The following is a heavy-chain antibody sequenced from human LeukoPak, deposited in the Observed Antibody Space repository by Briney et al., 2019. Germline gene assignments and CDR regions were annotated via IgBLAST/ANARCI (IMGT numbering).Heavy chain of an antibody. Sequence: GASVKVSCKASGYTFTSYYMHWVRQAPGQGLEWMGIINPSGGSTSYAQKFQGSVTITTDESTSTAYMELRSLRSEDTAVYYCATDLEENGFDYWGQGTLVTVSS. CDR1: GYTFTSYY. J-gene: IGHJ4*02. CDR3: ATDLEENGFDY. CDR2: INPSGGST. D-gene: IGHD1-1*01. V-gene: IGHV1-46*01.